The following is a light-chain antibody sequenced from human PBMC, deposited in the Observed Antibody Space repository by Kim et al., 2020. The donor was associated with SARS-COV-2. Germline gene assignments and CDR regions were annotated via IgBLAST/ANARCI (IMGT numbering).Light chain of an antibody. V-gene: IGLV3-1*01. Sequence: SYELTQPPSVSVSPGQTASITCSGDKLGDKYACWYQQKPGQSPVLVIYQDSKRPSGIPERFSGSNSGNTATLTISGTQAMDEADSYCQAWDSRTVVFGGG. CDR3: QAWDSRTVV. CDR2: QDS. CDR1: KLGDKY. J-gene: IGLJ2*01.